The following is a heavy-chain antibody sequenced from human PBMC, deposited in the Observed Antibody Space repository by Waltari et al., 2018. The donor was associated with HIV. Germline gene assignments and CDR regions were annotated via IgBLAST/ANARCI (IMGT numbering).Heavy chain of an antibody. CDR1: GFTFSGSA. D-gene: IGHD3-10*01. CDR3: TRQGGDIYYYYYGMDV. CDR2: RRSKANSYAT. Sequence: EVQLVESGGGLVQPGGSLKLSCAASGFTFSGSAMPWVRQASGKGLGGVGRRRSKANSYATAYAASVKGRFTISRDDSKNTAYLQMNSLKTEDTAVYYCTRQGGDIYYYYYGMDVWGQGTTVTVSS. V-gene: IGHV3-73*01. J-gene: IGHJ6*02.